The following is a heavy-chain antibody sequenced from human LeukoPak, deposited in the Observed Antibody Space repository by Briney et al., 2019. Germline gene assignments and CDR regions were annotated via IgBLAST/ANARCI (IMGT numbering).Heavy chain of an antibody. V-gene: IGHV3-30*02. D-gene: IGHD3-10*01. Sequence: GGSLRLSCAASGFTFSNYWMIWVRQAPGKGLEWVAFIRYDGSNKYYADSVKGRFTISRDNSKNTLYLQMNSLRAEDTAVYYCAITMVRGTYYYYMDVWGKGTTVTVSS. CDR1: GFTFSNYW. CDR2: IRYDGSNK. J-gene: IGHJ6*03. CDR3: AITMVRGTYYYYMDV.